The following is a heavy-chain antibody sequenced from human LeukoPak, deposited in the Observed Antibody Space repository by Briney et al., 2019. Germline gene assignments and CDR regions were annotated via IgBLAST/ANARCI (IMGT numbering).Heavy chain of an antibody. Sequence: PGGSLRLSCAASGFTFRNHGMHWVRQAPGKGLEWVAVIWYDGSNQYYADSVKGRYTISRDNSKNTLYLQMNSLRAEDTAVYYCARDICARRLDVWGKGTTVTVSS. CDR3: ARDICARRLDV. D-gene: IGHD3-16*01. J-gene: IGHJ6*04. V-gene: IGHV3-33*01. CDR2: IWYDGSNQ. CDR1: GFTFRNHG.